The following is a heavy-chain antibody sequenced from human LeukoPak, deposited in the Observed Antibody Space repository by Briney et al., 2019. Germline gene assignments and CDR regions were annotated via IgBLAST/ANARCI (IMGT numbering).Heavy chain of an antibody. CDR3: ATTDYGDLDAFDI. CDR1: GGSISSYY. CDR2: IYYSGST. Sequence: SETLSLTCTVSGGSISSYYWSRIRQPPGKGLEWIGYIYYSGSTNYNPSLKSRVTISVDTSKNQFSLKLSSVTAADTAVYYCATTDYGDLDAFDIWGQGTMVTVSS. J-gene: IGHJ3*02. D-gene: IGHD4-17*01. V-gene: IGHV4-59*01.